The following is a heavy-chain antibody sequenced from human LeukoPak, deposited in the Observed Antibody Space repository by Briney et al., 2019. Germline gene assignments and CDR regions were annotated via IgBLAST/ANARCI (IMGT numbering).Heavy chain of an antibody. CDR3: ARGGNYYDSSGYQFDP. CDR1: GYTFTSYD. D-gene: IGHD3-22*01. CDR2: MNPNSGNT. V-gene: IGHV1-8*01. J-gene: IGHJ5*02. Sequence: ASVKVSCKASGYTFTSYDINWVRQATGQGLEWVGWMNPNSGNTGYAQKFQGRVTMTRNTSISTAYMELSSLRSEDTAVYYCARGGNYYDSSGYQFDPWGQGTLVTVSS.